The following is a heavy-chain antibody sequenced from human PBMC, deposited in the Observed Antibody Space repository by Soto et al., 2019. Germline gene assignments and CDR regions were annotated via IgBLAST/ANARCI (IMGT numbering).Heavy chain of an antibody. CDR3: ARASGWYVSDY. V-gene: IGHV1-3*05. D-gene: IGHD6-19*01. CDR1: GYTFTSYA. Sequence: QVQLVQSGAEEKKPGASVKVSCKASGYTFTSYAMHWVRQAPGQRLEWMGWINAGNGNTKYSQKFQGRVTITRDTSASTAYLELSSLRSEDTAVYYCARASGWYVSDYWGQGTLVTVSS. CDR2: INAGNGNT. J-gene: IGHJ4*02.